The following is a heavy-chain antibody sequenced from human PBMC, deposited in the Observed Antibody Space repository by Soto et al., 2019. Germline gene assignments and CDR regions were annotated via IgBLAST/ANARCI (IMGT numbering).Heavy chain of an antibody. J-gene: IGHJ5*02. CDR2: IYYSGST. CDR1: GGSISSSSYY. D-gene: IGHD1-26*01. Sequence: PSETLSLTCTVSGGSISSSSYYWGWIRQPPGKGLEWIGSIYYSGSTYYNPSLKSRVTISVDTSKNQFSLKLSSVTAADTAVYYCARRGGSGSYPNWFDPWGQGTLVTVSS. V-gene: IGHV4-39*01. CDR3: ARRGGSGSYPNWFDP.